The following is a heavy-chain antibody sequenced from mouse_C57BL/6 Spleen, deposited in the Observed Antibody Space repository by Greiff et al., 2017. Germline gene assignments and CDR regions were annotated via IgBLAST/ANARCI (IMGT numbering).Heavy chain of an antibody. CDR1: GYTFTSYW. J-gene: IGHJ4*01. CDR2: IYPSDSET. V-gene: IGHV1-61*01. Sequence: VQLQQSGAELVRPGSSVKLSCKASGYTFTSYWMDWVKQRPGQGLEWIGNIYPSDSETHYNQKFKDKATLTVDKSSSTAYMQLSSLTSEDSAVYYCARRESPYYGSSYNYAMDYWGQGTSVTVSS. CDR3: ARRESPYYGSSYNYAMDY. D-gene: IGHD1-1*01.